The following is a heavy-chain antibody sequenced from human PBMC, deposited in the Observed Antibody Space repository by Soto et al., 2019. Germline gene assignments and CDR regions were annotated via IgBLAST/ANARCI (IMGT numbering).Heavy chain of an antibody. CDR3: ASEAGNDFCIGYYPGSYYYPMDL. CDR1: GYTFTSYA. CDR2: INAGNGNT. V-gene: IGHV1-3*05. D-gene: IGHD3-3*01. Sequence: QVQLVQSGAEEKKPGASVKVSCKASGYTFTSYAMHWVRQAPGQRLEGMGWINAGNGNTKYSQKFQGRVTITRDTSASTAYIELTSLRSDDTAVYSCASEAGNDFCIGYYPGSYYYPMDLLVQGTTVTLSS. J-gene: IGHJ6*02.